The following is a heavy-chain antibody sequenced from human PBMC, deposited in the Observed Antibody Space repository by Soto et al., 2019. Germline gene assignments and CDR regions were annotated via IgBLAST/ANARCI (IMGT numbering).Heavy chain of an antibody. CDR3: ARLDYYDSSGYYHPIIDY. Sequence: PSETLSLTCTVSGGSISSSSYYWGWIRQPPGKGLEWIGSIYYSGSTYYNPSLKSRVTISVDTSKNQFSLKLSSVTAADTAVYYCARLDYYDSSGYYHPIIDYWGQGTLVTVSS. CDR2: IYYSGST. D-gene: IGHD3-22*01. V-gene: IGHV4-39*01. J-gene: IGHJ4*02. CDR1: GGSISSSSYY.